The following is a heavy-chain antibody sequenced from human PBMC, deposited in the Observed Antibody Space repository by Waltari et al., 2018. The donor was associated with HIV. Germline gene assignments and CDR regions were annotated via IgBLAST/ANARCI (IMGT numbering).Heavy chain of an antibody. CDR3: ARDLFCSGGTCYRYDVFNI. J-gene: IGHJ3*02. V-gene: IGHV3-21*01. CDR1: GFSISNYT. CDR2: ITFSGNYI. Sequence: EVQLVESGGGLVKPGGSLRLSCAAYGFSISNYTMDWVSEAPGNGLEWVSSITFSGNYIYYADSVKGRFTISRDNAKNSLYLQMSSLRAEDTAIYYCARDLFCSGGTCYRYDVFNIWGQGTMVTVSS. D-gene: IGHD2-15*01.